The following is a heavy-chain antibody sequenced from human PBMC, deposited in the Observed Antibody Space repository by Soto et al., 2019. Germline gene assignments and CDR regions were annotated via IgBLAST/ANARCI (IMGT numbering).Heavy chain of an antibody. D-gene: IGHD3-22*01. CDR1: GGSISSGGYY. J-gene: IGHJ3*02. CDR2: IYYSGST. CDR3: ARAGVRYDSSGPRGPAFDI. V-gene: IGHV4-31*03. Sequence: SETLSLTCTVSGGSISSGGYYWSWIRQHPXKGLEWIGYIYYSGSTYYNPSLKSRVTISVDTSKNQFSLKLSSVTAADTAVYYCARAGVRYDSSGPRGPAFDIWGQGTMVTVSS.